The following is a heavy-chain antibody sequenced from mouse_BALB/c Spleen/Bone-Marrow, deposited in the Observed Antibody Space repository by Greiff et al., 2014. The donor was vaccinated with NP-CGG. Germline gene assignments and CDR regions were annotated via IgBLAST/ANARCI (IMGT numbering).Heavy chain of an antibody. CDR1: GFTFSSFG. J-gene: IGHJ2*01. CDR3: ARLRRYYGYFDY. D-gene: IGHD1-1*01. Sequence: VQLKESGGGLVQPGGSRKLSCAASGFTFSSFGMHWVRQAPEKGLEWVAYISSGSSNNYYADTVKGRFTISRDNSKNTLFLQVTSLRSEDTAMYYCARLRRYYGYFDYWGQGTTLTVSS. CDR2: ISSGSSNN. V-gene: IGHV5-17*02.